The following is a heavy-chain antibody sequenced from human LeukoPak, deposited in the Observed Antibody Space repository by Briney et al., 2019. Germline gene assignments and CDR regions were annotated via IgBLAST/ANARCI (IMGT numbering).Heavy chain of an antibody. Sequence: GASVKVSCKASGYTFTSYAMHWVRQAPGQRLEWVGWINAGNGNTKYSQEFQGRVTITRDTSASTAYMELSSLRSEDMAVYYCAREGAGGWYKGSFDYWGQGTLVTVSS. V-gene: IGHV1-3*03. CDR1: GYTFTSYA. D-gene: IGHD6-19*01. CDR3: AREGAGGWYKGSFDY. CDR2: INAGNGNT. J-gene: IGHJ4*02.